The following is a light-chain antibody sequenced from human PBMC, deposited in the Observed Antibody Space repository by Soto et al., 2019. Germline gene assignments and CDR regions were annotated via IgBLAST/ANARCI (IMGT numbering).Light chain of an antibody. CDR2: EVS. CDR1: SSDVGSYNL. V-gene: IGLV2-23*02. CDR3: CSYAGSSTVV. J-gene: IGLJ2*01. Sequence: QSALTQPASVSGSPGQSITISYPGTSSDVGSYNLVSWYQQHPGKAPKLMIYEVSKRPSGVSNRFSGSKSGNTASLTISGLQAEYEADYYCCSYAGSSTVVFGGGTKVTVL.